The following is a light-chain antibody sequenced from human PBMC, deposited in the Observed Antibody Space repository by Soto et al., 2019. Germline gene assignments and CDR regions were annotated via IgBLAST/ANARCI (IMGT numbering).Light chain of an antibody. V-gene: IGKV1-12*01. CDR3: QQSGTSPNT. J-gene: IGKJ5*01. CDR2: AAS. CDR1: HSSSSW. Sequence: MQPISFSSAMSDPVVDSVSVCCRAKHSSSSWLAWYQQKPGKAPKLLIYAASSWQSGVPARFSGSGSETDFTLTVSSLQPEDFATYYCQQSGTSPNTFGQGTQLDIK.